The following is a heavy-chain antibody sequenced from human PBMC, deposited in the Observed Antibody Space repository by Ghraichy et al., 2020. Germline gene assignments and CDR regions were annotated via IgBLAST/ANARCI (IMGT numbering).Heavy chain of an antibody. J-gene: IGHJ6*02. Sequence: GGSLRLSCAASGFTFSSYSMNWVRQAPGKGLEWVSYISSSSSTIYYADSVKGRFTISRDNAKNSLYLQMNSLRDEDTAVYYCARERSSWSNYYYYGMDVWGQGTTVTVSS. CDR2: ISSSSSTI. CDR1: GFTFSSYS. V-gene: IGHV3-48*02. CDR3: ARERSSWSNYYYYGMDV. D-gene: IGHD6-13*01.